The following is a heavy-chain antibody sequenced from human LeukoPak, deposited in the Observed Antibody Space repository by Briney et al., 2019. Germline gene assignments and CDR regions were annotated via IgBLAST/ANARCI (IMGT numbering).Heavy chain of an antibody. Sequence: PGGSLRLSCAASGFAFSSYAMSWVRQAPGKGLDWVSGISGSGTGTYYADSVKGRFTISRDNSTNTLYLQVNSLRAEDTAVYYCAKAYCSTASCAVDYWGQGTLVTVSS. V-gene: IGHV3-23*01. CDR1: GFAFSSYA. CDR2: ISGSGTGT. CDR3: AKAYCSTASCAVDY. D-gene: IGHD2-2*01. J-gene: IGHJ4*02.